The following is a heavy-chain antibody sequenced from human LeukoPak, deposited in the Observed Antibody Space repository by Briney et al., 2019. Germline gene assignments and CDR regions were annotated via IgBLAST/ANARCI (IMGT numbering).Heavy chain of an antibody. Sequence: GGSLRLSCAASGFTFSSYAMHWVRQAPGKGLEWVAVISYDGSNKYYADSVKGRFTISRDNSKNTLYLQMNSLRAEDTAVYYCARVTRSGSSDYWGQGTLVTVSS. D-gene: IGHD3-10*01. V-gene: IGHV3-30-3*01. J-gene: IGHJ4*02. CDR2: ISYDGSNK. CDR1: GFTFSSYA. CDR3: ARVTRSGSSDY.